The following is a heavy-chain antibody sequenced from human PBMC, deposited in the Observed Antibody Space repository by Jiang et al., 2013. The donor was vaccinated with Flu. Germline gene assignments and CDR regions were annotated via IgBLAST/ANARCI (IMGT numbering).Heavy chain of an antibody. CDR3: MTGPSGATTDY. CDR1: GFTFTTYW. V-gene: IGHV3-7*03. Sequence: VQLVESGGGLVQPGGSLRLSCTASGFTFTTYWVNWVRQAPGKGLEWVANINQDGSGKYYVDSVKGRFTISRDNAKHLLYLQMNSLRAEDTAVYYCMTGPSGATTDYWGQGTLVTVSS. CDR2: INQDGSGK. D-gene: IGHD3-9*01. J-gene: IGHJ4*02.